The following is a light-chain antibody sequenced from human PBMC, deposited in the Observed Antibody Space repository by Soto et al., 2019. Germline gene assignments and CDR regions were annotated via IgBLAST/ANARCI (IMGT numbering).Light chain of an antibody. CDR3: QQYNTWLWT. CDR2: GAS. CDR1: QSVNAN. Sequence: EVVMTQSPATLSVSPGERATLSCRASQSVNANLAWYQQMPGQAPRLLIHGASNRATGIPARFSGSGFGTEFILTISRLQSEDFAVYYCQQYNTWLWTFGQGTNVEI. V-gene: IGKV3-15*01. J-gene: IGKJ1*01.